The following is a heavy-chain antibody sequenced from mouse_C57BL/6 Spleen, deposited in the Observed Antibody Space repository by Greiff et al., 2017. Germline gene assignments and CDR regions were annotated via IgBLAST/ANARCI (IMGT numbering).Heavy chain of an antibody. CDR1: GYTFTSYW. Sequence: QVQLQQSGAELVKPGASVKLSCKASGYTFTSYWMPWVKQRPGQGLEWIGEIDPCDSYTNYNQKFKGKATLTVDTSSSTAYMQLSSLTSENSAVYYCARFGPAWFAYWGQGTLVTVSA. J-gene: IGHJ3*01. CDR2: IDPCDSYT. CDR3: ARFGPAWFAY. V-gene: IGHV1-50*01.